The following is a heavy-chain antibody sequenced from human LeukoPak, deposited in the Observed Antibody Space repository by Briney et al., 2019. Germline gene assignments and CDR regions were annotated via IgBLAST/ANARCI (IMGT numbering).Heavy chain of an antibody. Sequence: SETLSLTCTVSGASVIGSYWTWIRQSPGETLQYIGYIYNTVVVNYSPSLQSRVTISIDMSRNQVSLRLNSVSPADSAIYHCARGRSYDITGYNPTFYFDSWGQGVLVTVAS. CDR3: ARGRSYDITGYNPTFYFDS. V-gene: IGHV4-59*02. CDR1: GASVIGSY. CDR2: IYNTVVV. D-gene: IGHD3-9*01. J-gene: IGHJ4*02.